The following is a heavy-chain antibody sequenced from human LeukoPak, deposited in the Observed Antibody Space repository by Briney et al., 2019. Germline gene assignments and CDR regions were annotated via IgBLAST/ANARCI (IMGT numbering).Heavy chain of an antibody. CDR1: RFTFGDYA. J-gene: IGHJ4*02. V-gene: IGHV3-49*04. CDR2: IASETYGGTA. Sequence: GGSLRLSCTASRFTFGDYAMTWVRQAPGKGLEWVGFIASETYGGTAEYAASVKGRFTISRDDSKSIAYLQMNSLKTEDTAVYYCTRDQTPYYWGQGTLVTVSS. CDR3: TRDQTPYY.